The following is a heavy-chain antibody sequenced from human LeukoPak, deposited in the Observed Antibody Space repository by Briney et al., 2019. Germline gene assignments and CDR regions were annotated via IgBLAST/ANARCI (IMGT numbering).Heavy chain of an antibody. V-gene: IGHV3-66*01. CDR3: ASNRYGSSFAFDI. J-gene: IGHJ3*02. D-gene: IGHD6-6*01. CDR2: IYSDSST. Sequence: GGSLRLSCGASGFTFSTNYMSWVRQAPGKGLEWVSIIYSDSSTSYADSVKGRFTIPRDNSKNTLYFQMNSLRAADTAVYYGASNRYGSSFAFDIWGQGTMVTVSS. CDR1: GFTFSTNY.